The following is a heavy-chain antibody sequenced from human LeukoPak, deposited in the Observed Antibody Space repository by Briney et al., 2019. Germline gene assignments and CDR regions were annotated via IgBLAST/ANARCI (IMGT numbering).Heavy chain of an antibody. J-gene: IGHJ4*02. V-gene: IGHV1-69*05. CDR3: ARVDPSSSSQALDS. CDR1: GGTFSSYA. CDR2: IIPMFGTA. Sequence: ASVKVSCNASGGTFSSYAISWVRQAPGQGLEWMGGIIPMFGTATYARKFQGRVTITTDESTSTAYMGLSSLRSEDTAVYYCARVDPSSSSQALDSWGQGTLVTVSS. D-gene: IGHD6-6*01.